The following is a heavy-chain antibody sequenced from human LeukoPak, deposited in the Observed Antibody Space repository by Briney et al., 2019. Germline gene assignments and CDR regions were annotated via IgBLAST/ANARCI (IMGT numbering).Heavy chain of an antibody. J-gene: IGHJ4*02. V-gene: IGHV3-23*01. CDR3: AKRGVVVRVFLVGFHKEAYYFDS. CDR1: GITLSNYG. Sequence: GGSLRLSCGVSGITLSNYGMSWVRQAPGKGLEWVAGLSGSAGGTNYADPVKGRFTISRDNSKNTLFLQMDRLRVEDTAVYFCAKRGVVVRVFLVGFHKEAYYFDSWGQGAQVTVSS. CDR2: LSGSAGGT. D-gene: IGHD3-16*02.